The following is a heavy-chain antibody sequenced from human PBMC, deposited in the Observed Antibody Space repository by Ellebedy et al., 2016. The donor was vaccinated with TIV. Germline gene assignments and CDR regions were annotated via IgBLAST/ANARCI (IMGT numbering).Heavy chain of an antibody. CDR3: TRDANPSRTTGTGGLDV. V-gene: IGHV3-21*01. Sequence: PGGSLRLSCAASGFAFSSHSMNWVRQAPWKGLEWVSAITTNSDYIYYSDSVRGRFTISRDDAKNSLFLQMNSLRAEDTAVYYCTRDANPSRTTGTGGLDVWGQGTTVTVSS. CDR1: GFAFSSHS. D-gene: IGHD1-1*01. J-gene: IGHJ6*02. CDR2: ITTNSDYI.